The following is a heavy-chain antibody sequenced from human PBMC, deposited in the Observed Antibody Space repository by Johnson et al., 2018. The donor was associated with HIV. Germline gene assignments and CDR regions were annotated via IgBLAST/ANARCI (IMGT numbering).Heavy chain of an antibody. CDR3: ARAGRWSGDTFDI. Sequence: QVQLVESGGGVVQPGRSLRLSCAASGFTFSSYGMHWVRQAPAKGLEWVAVISYDGSDKDYADSVKGRFTISRDSSKNTLYLQMNSLRAGDTAVYYCARAGRWSGDTFDIWGQWTMVTVSS. D-gene: IGHD3-10*01. J-gene: IGHJ3*02. CDR2: ISYDGSDK. CDR1: GFTFSSYG. V-gene: IGHV3-30*14.